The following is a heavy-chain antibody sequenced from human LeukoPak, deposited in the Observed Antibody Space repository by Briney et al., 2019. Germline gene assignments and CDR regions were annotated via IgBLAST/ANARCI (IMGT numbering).Heavy chain of an antibody. Sequence: SETMSLTSTVSGAPISSYYCSWVRQPPGKGLGWIGYGFYSGSTNYNPSLKSRVAISVALSKSQFSLKVTPVSDAAAVLYYGREGCSNTYGFHFWFDPWG. CDR2: GFYSGST. CDR3: REGCSNTYGFHFWFDP. J-gene: IGHJ5*02. CDR1: GAPISSYY. D-gene: IGHD2-2*01. V-gene: IGHV4-59*03.